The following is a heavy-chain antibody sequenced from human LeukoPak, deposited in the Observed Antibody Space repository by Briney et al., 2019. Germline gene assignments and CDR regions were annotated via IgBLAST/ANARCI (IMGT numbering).Heavy chain of an antibody. V-gene: IGHV3-53*01. CDR2: IYSGGST. CDR3: ARDQTFDI. J-gene: IGHJ3*02. Sequence: AGGSLRLSCAASGFTFSSYAMSWVRQAPGKGLEWVSVIYSGGSTYYADSVKGRFTISRDNSRNTLYLQMNSLRAEDTAVYYCARDQTFDIWGQGTMVTVSS. CDR1: GFTFSSYA.